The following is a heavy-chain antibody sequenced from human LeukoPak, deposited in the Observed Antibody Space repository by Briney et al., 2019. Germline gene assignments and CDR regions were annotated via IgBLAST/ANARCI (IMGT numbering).Heavy chain of an antibody. CDR2: ISAYNGNT. V-gene: IGHV1-18*01. J-gene: IGHJ4*02. Sequence: ASVKVSCKASGYTFTSYGISWVRQAPGQGLEWMGWISAYNGNTNYAQKLQGRVTMTTDTSTSTAYMELRSLRSDDTAVYYCARDEGGYCTYGVCLPRNYWDQGTLVTVSS. D-gene: IGHD2-8*01. CDR3: ARDEGGYCTYGVCLPRNY. CDR1: GYTFTSYG.